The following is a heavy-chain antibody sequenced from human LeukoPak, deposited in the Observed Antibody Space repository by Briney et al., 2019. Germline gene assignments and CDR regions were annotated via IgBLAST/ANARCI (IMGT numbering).Heavy chain of an antibody. J-gene: IGHJ6*03. CDR3: ARVSYDSSGYYYGYYYYMDV. D-gene: IGHD3-22*01. Sequence: SETLSLTCTVSGGSISSYYWSWIRQPPGKGLEWIGYIYYSGSTNYNPSLKSRVTISVDTSKNKFSLKLSSVTAADTAVYYCARVSYDSSGYYYGYYYYMDVWGKGTTVTISS. V-gene: IGHV4-59*01. CDR1: GGSISSYY. CDR2: IYYSGST.